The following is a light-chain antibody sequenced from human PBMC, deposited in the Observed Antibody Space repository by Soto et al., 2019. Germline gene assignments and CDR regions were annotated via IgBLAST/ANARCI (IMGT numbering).Light chain of an antibody. V-gene: IGKV3-11*02. Sequence: EIVLTQSPGTLSLSPGERATLSCRASQSVSSNHLAWYQQKPGQAPRLLIYADSNRATGIPARFSGSGSGRDFTLTISSLEPEDFSVYYCQQRYNWPITFGQGTRLEIK. J-gene: IGKJ5*01. CDR2: ADS. CDR3: QQRYNWPIT. CDR1: QSVSSN.